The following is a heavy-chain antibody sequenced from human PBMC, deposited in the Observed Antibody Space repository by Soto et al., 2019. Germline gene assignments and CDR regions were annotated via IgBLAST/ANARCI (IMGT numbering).Heavy chain of an antibody. D-gene: IGHD3-16*01. J-gene: IGHJ4*02. Sequence: ASVKVSCKASGYTFTSYGISWVRQAPGQGLEWMGWISAYNGNTNYAQKLQGRVTMTTDTSTSTAYMELRSLRSDDTAVYYCARDGTKFMITFGGVIVDYWGQGTLVTVSS. V-gene: IGHV1-18*01. CDR3: ARDGTKFMITFGGVIVDY. CDR2: ISAYNGNT. CDR1: GYTFTSYG.